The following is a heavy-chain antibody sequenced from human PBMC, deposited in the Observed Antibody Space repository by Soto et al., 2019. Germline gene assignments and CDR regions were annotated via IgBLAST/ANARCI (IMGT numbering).Heavy chain of an antibody. D-gene: IGHD6-13*01. V-gene: IGHV4-59*01. CDR2: IYYSGST. CDR1: GGSISSYY. J-gene: IGHJ4*02. CDR3: ARGGYSRSWYTFDY. Sequence: SETLSLTCTVSGGSISSYYWSWIRQPPGKGLEWIGYIYYSGSTNYNPSLKSRVTISVDTSKNQFSLKLSSVTAADTAVYYCARGGYSRSWYTFDYWGQGTLVTVSS.